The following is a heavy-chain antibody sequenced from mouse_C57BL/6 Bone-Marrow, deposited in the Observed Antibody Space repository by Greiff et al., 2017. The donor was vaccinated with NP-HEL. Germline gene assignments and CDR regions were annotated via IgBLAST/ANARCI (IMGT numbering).Heavy chain of an antibody. CDR3: ARRGTQLRLRRGAMDY. V-gene: IGHV1-26*01. Sequence: EVQLQQSGPELVKPGASVKISCKASGYTFTDYYMNWVKQSHGKSLEWIGDINPNNGGTSYNQKFKGKATLTVDKSSSTAYMELRSLTSEDSAVYYCARRGTQLRLRRGAMDYWGQGTSVTVSS. CDR1: GYTFTDYY. CDR2: INPNNGGT. D-gene: IGHD3-2*02. J-gene: IGHJ4*01.